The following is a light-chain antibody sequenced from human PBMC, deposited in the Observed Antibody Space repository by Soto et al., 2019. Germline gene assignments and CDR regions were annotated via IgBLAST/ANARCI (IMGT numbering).Light chain of an antibody. CDR2: AAS. CDR1: ESINNW. J-gene: IGKJ1*01. CDR3: QQYHTDWT. V-gene: IGKV1-5*01. Sequence: DIQMTQSPSTLSASVGDTVTITCRASESINNWLAWYQQKPGKAPKLLIFAASTFIRVGPSRFRGRVSGTEFTLTIISLQVDDYATFYCQQYHTDWTFGQGTKVAIK.